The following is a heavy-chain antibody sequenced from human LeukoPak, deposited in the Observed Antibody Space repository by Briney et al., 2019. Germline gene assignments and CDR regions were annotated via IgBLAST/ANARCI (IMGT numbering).Heavy chain of an antibody. V-gene: IGHV4-39*07. D-gene: IGHD6-13*01. Sequence: SETLSLTCTVSGGSISSSSYYWGWIRQPPGKGLEWIGSIYYSGSTYYNPSLKSRVTISVDTSKNQFSLKLSSVTAADTAVYYCARDGPNARSSWYRRFDYWGQGTLVTVSS. J-gene: IGHJ4*02. CDR3: ARDGPNARSSWYRRFDY. CDR1: GGSISSSSYY. CDR2: IYYSGST.